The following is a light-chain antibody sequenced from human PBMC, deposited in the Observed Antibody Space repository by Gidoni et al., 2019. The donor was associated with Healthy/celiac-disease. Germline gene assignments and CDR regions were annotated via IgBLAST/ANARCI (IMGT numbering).Light chain of an antibody. CDR2: EVS. CDR3: SSYTSSSTLA. J-gene: IGLJ2*01. Sequence: QSALTQPASVSGSPVQSITISCTGTSSDVGGYNYVSWYQHHPGKAPKLMIYEVSNRPSGVSNRFSGSKSGNTASLTISGLQAEDEADYYCSSYTSSSTLAFGGGTKLTVL. CDR1: SSDVGGYNY. V-gene: IGLV2-14*01.